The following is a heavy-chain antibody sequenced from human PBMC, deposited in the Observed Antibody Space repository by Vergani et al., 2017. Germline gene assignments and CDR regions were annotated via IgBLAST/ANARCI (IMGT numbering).Heavy chain of an antibody. CDR1: GGSTNSADYH. CDR2: ISSSGKT. CDR3: ARQKDYYMDV. V-gene: IGHV4-30-4*08. J-gene: IGHJ6*03. Sequence: QVQLQESGPGLVKPSQTLSLTCTVSGGSTNSADYHWTWLRQPPGKGLEWIGHISSSGKTYYNSSLKSRLTISLDTSKNQFSLKLKSVTAADTAVYYCARQKDYYMDVWGKGATVTVS.